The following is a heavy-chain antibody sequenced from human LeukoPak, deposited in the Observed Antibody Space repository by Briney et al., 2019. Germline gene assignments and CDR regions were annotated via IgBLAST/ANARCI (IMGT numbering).Heavy chain of an antibody. Sequence: RASVKVSCKASGYTFTGYYMHWVRQAPGQGLEWMGWINPNSGGTNYAQKFQGRVTMTGDTSTTTAYMALSGLTSDDTAVYYCARTNPYDNNGYSPELRYWGQGTLVTVSS. CDR2: INPNSGGT. J-gene: IGHJ4*02. CDR3: ARTNPYDNNGYSPELRY. V-gene: IGHV1-2*02. CDR1: GYTFTGYY. D-gene: IGHD3-10*01.